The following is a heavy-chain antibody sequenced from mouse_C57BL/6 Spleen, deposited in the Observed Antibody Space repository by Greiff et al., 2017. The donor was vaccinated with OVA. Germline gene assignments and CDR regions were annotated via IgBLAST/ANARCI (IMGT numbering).Heavy chain of an antibody. Sequence: QVHVKQSGAELVKPGASVKMSCKASGYTFTTYPIEWMKQNHGKSLEWIGNFHPYNDDTKYNEKFKGKATLTVEKSSSTVYLELSRLTSDDSAVYYCARGGLLPFHFDYWGQGTTLTVSS. J-gene: IGHJ2*01. D-gene: IGHD2-3*01. CDR1: GYTFTTYP. CDR2: FHPYNDDT. CDR3: ARGGLLPFHFDY. V-gene: IGHV1-47*01.